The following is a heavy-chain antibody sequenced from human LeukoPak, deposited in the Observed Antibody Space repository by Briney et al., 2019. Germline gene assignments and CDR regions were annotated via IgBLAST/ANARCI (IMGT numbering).Heavy chain of an antibody. Sequence: GGSLRLSCAASGFTFSNYAMSWVRQAPGKGLEWVSAISGSGGSTYYADSVRGRFTISRDNPKNTLYLQMNSLRAEDTAVYYCAKDLIIYSSSRRAFDYWGQGTLVTVSS. J-gene: IGHJ4*02. V-gene: IGHV3-23*01. D-gene: IGHD6-13*01. CDR3: AKDLIIYSSSRRAFDY. CDR1: GFTFSNYA. CDR2: ISGSGGST.